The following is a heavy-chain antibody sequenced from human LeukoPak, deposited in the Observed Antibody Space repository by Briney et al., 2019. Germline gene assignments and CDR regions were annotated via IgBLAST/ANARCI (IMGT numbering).Heavy chain of an antibody. D-gene: IGHD2-8*02. V-gene: IGHV3-30*04. CDR3: ARLLGYCTDGVCRYYYYGVDV. CDR1: GFTFSSYA. J-gene: IGHJ6*01. Sequence: GGSLRLSCAASGFTFSSYALHWVRQAPGEGLEWVAVIAYDGSDKYYVDSVKGRFTVSRDNSKDTLYLEMNSLRPEDTAVYYCARLLGYCTDGVCRYYYYGVDVWGQGTTVTVS. CDR2: IAYDGSDK.